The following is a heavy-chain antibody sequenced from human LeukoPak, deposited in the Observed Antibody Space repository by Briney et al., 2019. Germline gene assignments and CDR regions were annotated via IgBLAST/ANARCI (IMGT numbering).Heavy chain of an antibody. CDR2: IKEDGSEK. J-gene: IGHJ4*02. V-gene: IGHV3-7*01. CDR3: VRDKVVGAMTGSNFDY. D-gene: IGHD1-26*01. CDR1: GFTFSNYA. Sequence: GGSLRLSCAASGFTFSNYAMSWVRQAPGKGLEWVANIKEDGSEKYSVDSVQGRFTISRDNAKNSLYLQMSSLRVEDTAVYYCVRDKVVGAMTGSNFDYWGQGILVTVSS.